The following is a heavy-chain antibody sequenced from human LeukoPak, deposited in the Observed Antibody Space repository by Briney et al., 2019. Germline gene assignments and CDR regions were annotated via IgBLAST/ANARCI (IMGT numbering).Heavy chain of an antibody. Sequence: PSETLSLTCAVYGGSFSGYYWSWIRQPPGKGLEWIGEINHSGSTNYNPSLKSRVTISVDTSKNQFSLKLSSVTAADTAVYYCARGQEPDCSSTSCPNWFDPWGQGTLVTASS. CDR3: ARGQEPDCSSTSCPNWFDP. CDR2: INHSGST. D-gene: IGHD2-2*01. CDR1: GGSFSGYY. J-gene: IGHJ5*02. V-gene: IGHV4-34*01.